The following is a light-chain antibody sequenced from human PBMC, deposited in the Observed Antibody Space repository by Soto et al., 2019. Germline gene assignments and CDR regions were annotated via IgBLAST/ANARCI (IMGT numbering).Light chain of an antibody. CDR1: SSDVGGYNY. V-gene: IGLV2-14*01. CDR2: DVS. Sequence: QSALTQPASVSGSPGQSITISCTGTSSDVGGYNYVSWYQQHPGKAPKLMIYDVSNRPSGVSNRFSGSKSGNTASLTISGLQAEDEADYYCISYTSSSTRVFGTGTKLTAL. CDR3: ISYTSSSTRV. J-gene: IGLJ1*01.